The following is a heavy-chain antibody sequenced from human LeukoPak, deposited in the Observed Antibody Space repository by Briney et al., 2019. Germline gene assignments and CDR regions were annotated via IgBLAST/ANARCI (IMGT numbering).Heavy chain of an antibody. D-gene: IGHD3-22*01. CDR2: INHSGST. CDR1: GGSFSGHY. J-gene: IGHJ4*02. Sequence: SETLSLTCAVYGGSFSGHYWSWIRQPPGKGLEWIGEINHSGSTNYNPSLKSRVTMSVDTSKKQFSLKLTSVTAADTAVYYCARTPIYFYDNSGYYNWGQGTLVTVSS. CDR3: ARTPIYFYDNSGYYN. V-gene: IGHV4-34*01.